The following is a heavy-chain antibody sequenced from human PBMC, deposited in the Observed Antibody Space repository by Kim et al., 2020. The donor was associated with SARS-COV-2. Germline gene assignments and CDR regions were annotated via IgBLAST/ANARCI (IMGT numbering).Heavy chain of an antibody. CDR2: IQYSGST. CDR3: ARDKPWFDP. J-gene: IGHJ5*02. CDR1: GGSISSSSNY. V-gene: IGHV4-39*07. Sequence: SETLSLTCTVSGGSISSSSNYWGWMRQPPGKGLEWIGNIQYSGSTYYNPSLKSRVTISLDTSKNQFSLKLSSVTAADTAVYYCARDKPWFDPWGQGTLVTVSS.